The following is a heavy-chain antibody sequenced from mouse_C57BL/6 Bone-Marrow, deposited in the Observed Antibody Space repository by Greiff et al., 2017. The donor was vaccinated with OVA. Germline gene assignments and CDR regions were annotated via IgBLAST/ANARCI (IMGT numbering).Heavy chain of an antibody. CDR1: GYTFTSYW. V-gene: IGHV1-64*01. D-gene: IGHD1-1*01. Sequence: VQLQQPGAELVKPGASVKLSCKASGYTFTSYWMHWVKQRPGQGLEWIGMIHPKSGSTKYNEKFKGKATLTVDKSSSTAYMQLSSLTSEDSAVYYFAPVVATPFAYWGQGTLVTVSA. CDR2: IHPKSGST. J-gene: IGHJ3*01. CDR3: APVVATPFAY.